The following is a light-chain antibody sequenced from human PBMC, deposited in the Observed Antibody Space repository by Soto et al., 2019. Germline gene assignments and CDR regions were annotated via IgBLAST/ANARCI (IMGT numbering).Light chain of an antibody. J-gene: IGKJ1*01. Sequence: DIQMTQSPSSLSASVGDRVTITCRASQNIGNYLHWYQQKPGKAPKILIYAVSSLQTGVPSRFSGSGSGTDFTLPISSLQPEDFATFYCQQSYNSPTWTFGQGTKVEIK. CDR2: AVS. CDR3: QQSYNSPTWT. V-gene: IGKV1-39*01. CDR1: QNIGNY.